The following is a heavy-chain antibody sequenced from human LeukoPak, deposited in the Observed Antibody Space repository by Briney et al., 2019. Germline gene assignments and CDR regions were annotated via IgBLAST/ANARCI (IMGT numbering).Heavy chain of an antibody. CDR1: GFTFSNYA. V-gene: IGHV3-30*14. D-gene: IGHD6-19*01. Sequence: PGGSLRLSCAASGFTFSNYAMHWVRQAPGKGLEWVAVISYDGSNKYYADSVKGRFTISRDTSKNTLYLQMNSLRAEDTAVYYCATILHSSGWIYFDYWGQGTLVTVSS. CDR2: ISYDGSNK. J-gene: IGHJ4*02. CDR3: ATILHSSGWIYFDY.